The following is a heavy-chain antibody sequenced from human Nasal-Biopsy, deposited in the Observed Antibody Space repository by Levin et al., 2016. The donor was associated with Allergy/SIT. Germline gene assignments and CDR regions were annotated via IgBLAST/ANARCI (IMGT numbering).Heavy chain of an antibody. D-gene: IGHD3-10*01. CDR3: ARDVSESGRIDY. CDR2: VNPSRNT. V-gene: IGHV4-34*10. Sequence: SETLSLTCAVYGGSLSGYHWSWIRQPPGKGLEWIGEVNPSRNTIYSPSLKSRITMSLSTSRNQFSLKLSSVTAADTAVYYCARDVSESGRIDYWGQGTLVTVSS. CDR1: GGSLSGYH. J-gene: IGHJ4*02.